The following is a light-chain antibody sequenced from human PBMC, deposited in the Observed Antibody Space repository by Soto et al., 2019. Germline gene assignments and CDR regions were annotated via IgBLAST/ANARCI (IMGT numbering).Light chain of an antibody. CDR1: SSDVGGYNY. CDR3: SSYTSSSTL. Sequence: QSALTQPASVSGSPGQSITISCTGTSSDVGGYNYVSWCQQHPGKAPKLMIYEVSNRPSGVSNRFSGSKPGNTASLTISGLQAEDEADYYCSSYTSSSTLFGTGTKVTVL. J-gene: IGLJ1*01. V-gene: IGLV2-14*01. CDR2: EVS.